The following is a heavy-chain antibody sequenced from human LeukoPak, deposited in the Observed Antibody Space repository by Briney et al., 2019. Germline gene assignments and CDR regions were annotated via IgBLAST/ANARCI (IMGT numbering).Heavy chain of an antibody. CDR3: ARVDMVRGNYYFMDV. CDR2: ISSSSSTI. CDR1: GFTFSSFN. D-gene: IGHD3-10*01. Sequence: RGSLRLSCAASGFTFSSFNMNWVRQAPGKGLEWVSYISSSSSTIYYADSVKGRFTISRDSAKNSLYLQMNSLRAKDTAVYYCARVDMVRGNYYFMDVWGIGTTVTVSS. J-gene: IGHJ6*03. V-gene: IGHV3-48*01.